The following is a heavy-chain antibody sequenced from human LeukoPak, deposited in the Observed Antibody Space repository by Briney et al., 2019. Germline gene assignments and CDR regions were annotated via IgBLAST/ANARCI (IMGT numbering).Heavy chain of an antibody. Sequence: GGSLRLSCAASGFSISDYGMHWVRQAPGKGLEWVAVISYDGSNTYYADSVKGRFTISRDNSKNTLYLQMNSLRVEDTAVYYCAKPPDGYNSGAFGYWGQGTLVTVSS. CDR3: AKPPDGYNSGAFGY. CDR1: GFSISDYG. J-gene: IGHJ4*02. D-gene: IGHD5-24*01. V-gene: IGHV3-30*18. CDR2: ISYDGSNT.